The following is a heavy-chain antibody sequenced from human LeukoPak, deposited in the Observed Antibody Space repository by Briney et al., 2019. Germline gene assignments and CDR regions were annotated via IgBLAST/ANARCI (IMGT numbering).Heavy chain of an antibody. J-gene: IGHJ4*02. CDR2: IYTGGNT. D-gene: IGHD3-22*01. CDR1: GFTFRSHA. Sequence: TGGSLRLSCVGSGFTFRSHAMSWVRQAPGKGLEWVSTIYTGGNTYYAASVKGRFTISRDFSKNTVFLHMNSLRAEDTAMYYCARGDDSGYYDYFDYWGQGALVTVSS. V-gene: IGHV3-53*01. CDR3: ARGDDSGYYDYFDY.